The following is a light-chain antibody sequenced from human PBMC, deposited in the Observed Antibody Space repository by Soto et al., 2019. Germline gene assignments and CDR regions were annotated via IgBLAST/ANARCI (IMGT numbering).Light chain of an antibody. V-gene: IGLV1-40*01. CDR2: ENN. CDR3: QSYDSSLSGYV. J-gene: IGLJ1*01. Sequence: QSVLTQPPSVSEAPGQRVTISCTGSSSNIGAGYEAHWYQQVPGTAPKLLIDENNTRPSGVPDRFSGSKSGTSASLAITGLQAEDEAEYYCQSYDSSLSGYVFGTGTKLTVL. CDR1: SSNIGAGYE.